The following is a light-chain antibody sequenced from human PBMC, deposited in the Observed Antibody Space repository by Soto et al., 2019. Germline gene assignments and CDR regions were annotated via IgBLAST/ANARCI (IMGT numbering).Light chain of an antibody. CDR3: QHYNSYPFT. J-gene: IGKJ3*01. CDR2: DAS. V-gene: IGKV1-5*01. Sequence: IKMAHYKTTLAACVENGETITFRSSQSASTWVAWYQQKPGKAPRLLISDASSLEAGVPKRFSGSGSGTEFTLTIGGLQPDDFATYYCQHYNSYPFTFGPGTKVDIK. CDR1: QSASTW.